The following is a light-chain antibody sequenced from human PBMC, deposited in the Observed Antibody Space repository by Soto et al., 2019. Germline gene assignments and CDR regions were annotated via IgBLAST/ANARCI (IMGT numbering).Light chain of an antibody. CDR3: QQYNSYLLT. CDR2: IAS. CDR1: QNINSW. J-gene: IGKJ1*01. Sequence: IQMTQSPSSLSASLGDRVTITCRASQNINSWLTWYQQIPGKAPNVLIYIASRLQPGVPSRFRGRGSGTEFSLTISNLQPDDFATYFCQQYNSYLLTFGRGTKVDIK. V-gene: IGKV1-5*01.